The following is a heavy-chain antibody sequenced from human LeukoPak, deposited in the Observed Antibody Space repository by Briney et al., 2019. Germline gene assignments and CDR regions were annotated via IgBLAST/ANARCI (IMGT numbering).Heavy chain of an antibody. CDR1: GYSFTSYW. CDR3: PRIWQWLPQENWFDP. D-gene: IGHD6-19*01. V-gene: IGHV5-51*01. CDR2: IYPGDSDT. J-gene: IGHJ5*02. Sequence: GESLKISCQGSGYSFTSYWIGWVRQMPGKGLEWMGIIYPGDSDTRYSPSFQGQVTISADKSISTAYLQWSSLKASDTAMYYCPRIWQWLPQENWFDPWGQGTLVTVSS.